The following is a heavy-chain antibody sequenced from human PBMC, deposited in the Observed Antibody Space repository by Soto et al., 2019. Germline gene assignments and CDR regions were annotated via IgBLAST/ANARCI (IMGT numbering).Heavy chain of an antibody. Sequence: ASETLSLTCTVSGGSISSYYWSWIRQPPGKGLEWIGCIYYSGSTNYNPSLKSRVTISVDTSKNQFSLKLGSVTAADTAVYYCARDRGITGQLLFDYWGQGTLVTVSS. CDR1: GGSISSYY. D-gene: IGHD1-20*01. CDR2: IYYSGST. V-gene: IGHV4-59*01. J-gene: IGHJ4*02. CDR3: ARDRGITGQLLFDY.